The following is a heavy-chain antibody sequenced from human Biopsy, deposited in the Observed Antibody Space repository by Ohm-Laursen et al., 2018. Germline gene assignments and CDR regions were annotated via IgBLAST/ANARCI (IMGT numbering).Heavy chain of an antibody. CDR3: ARDPLNGHKHFDY. Sequence: SVKVSCNASSYTFTDYNIHWMRQAPGQGLEWLGYINCKTGATNYAQKFQGTVTMTRNKSISTAYLALGSLRSADTAIYYCARDPLNGHKHFDYWGQGSLVTVSS. V-gene: IGHV1-2*02. CDR1: SYTFTDYN. J-gene: IGHJ4*02. CDR2: INCKTGAT. D-gene: IGHD2-8*01.